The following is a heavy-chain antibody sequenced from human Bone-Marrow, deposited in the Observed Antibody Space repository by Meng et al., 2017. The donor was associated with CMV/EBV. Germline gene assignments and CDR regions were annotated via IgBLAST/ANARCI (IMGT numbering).Heavy chain of an antibody. J-gene: IGHJ5*02. CDR3: ASDWGRVFDA. CDR1: GFTFSNYE. D-gene: IGHD3-16*01. Sequence: GGPLRLSCAASGFTFSNYEMNWVRQAPGKGMEWVSYISIRGSTIYSADSVKGRFTISRDNAKNSLYLRMDNLGAEDTAVYYWASDWGRVFDAWGQGTLVTVSS. V-gene: IGHV3-48*03. CDR2: ISIRGSTI.